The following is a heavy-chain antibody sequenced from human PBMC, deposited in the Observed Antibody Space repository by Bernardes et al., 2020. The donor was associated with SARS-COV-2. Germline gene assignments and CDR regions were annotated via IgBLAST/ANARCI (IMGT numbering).Heavy chain of an antibody. CDR3: ARVSHNSLVASAGTRGAFDL. V-gene: IGHV3-48*03. J-gene: IGHJ3*01. D-gene: IGHD6-13*01. CDR1: GFTFSHYE. Sequence: GGSLRLSCAASGFTFSHYEMSWVRQAPGKGLEWVSYLSSSVSAFYYAAFVKGRFTVSRDNAKTSLYLQMNNLRVEDTATYFCARVSHNSLVASAGTRGAFDLWGQGTTVTVSS. CDR2: LSSSVSAF.